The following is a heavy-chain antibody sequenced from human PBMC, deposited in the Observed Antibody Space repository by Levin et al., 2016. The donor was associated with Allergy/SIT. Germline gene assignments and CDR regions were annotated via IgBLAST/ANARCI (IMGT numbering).Heavy chain of an antibody. J-gene: IGHJ5*02. Sequence: ASVKVSCKASGYTFTSYYMHWVRQAPGQGLEWMGIINPSGGSTSYAQKFQGRVTMTRDTSTSTVYMELSSLRSEDTAVYYCARVATFISSWYWFDPWGQGTLVTVSS. CDR3: ARVATFISSWYWFDP. CDR2: INPSGGST. CDR1: GYTFTSYY. D-gene: IGHD6-13*01. V-gene: IGHV1-46*03.